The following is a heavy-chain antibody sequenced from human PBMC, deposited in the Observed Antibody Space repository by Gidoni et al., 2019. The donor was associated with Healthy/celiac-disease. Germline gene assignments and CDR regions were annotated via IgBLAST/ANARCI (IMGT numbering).Heavy chain of an antibody. V-gene: IGHV3-9*01. D-gene: IGHD3-10*02. CDR1: GFTFDDYA. CDR3: AKDMFRD. J-gene: IGHJ4*02. CDR2: ISWNSGSI. Sequence: EVQLVESGGGLVQPGTSLRLSCAASGFTFDDYAMHWVRQAPGKGLEWVSGISWNSGSIGDADSVKGRFTISRDNAKNSLYLQMNSLRAEDTALYYCAKDMFRDWGQGTLVTVSS.